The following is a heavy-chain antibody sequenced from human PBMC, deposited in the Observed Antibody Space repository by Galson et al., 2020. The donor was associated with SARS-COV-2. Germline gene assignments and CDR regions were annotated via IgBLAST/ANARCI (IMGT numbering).Heavy chain of an antibody. J-gene: IGHJ6*03. V-gene: IGHV3-49*04. Sequence: GESLKISCTASGFTFGDYAMSWVRQAPGKGLEWVGFIRSKAYGGTTEYAASVKGRFTISRDDSKSIAYLQMNSLKTEDTAVYYCTRVIWYYYGSGSCGGGVPTRHYYMDVWGKGTTVTVSS. CDR2: IRSKAYGGTT. D-gene: IGHD3-10*01. CDR1: GFTFGDYA. CDR3: TRVIWYYYGSGSCGGGVPTRHYYMDV.